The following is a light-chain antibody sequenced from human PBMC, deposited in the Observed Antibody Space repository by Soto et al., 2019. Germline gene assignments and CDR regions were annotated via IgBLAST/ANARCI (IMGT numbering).Light chain of an antibody. J-gene: IGKJ5*01. V-gene: IGKV3-20*01. CDR2: DAY. Sequence: EIVLTQSPGTLSLSPGERATLSCRASQSISSRYLAWYQQKPGRAPRLLIYDAYNRATGTPDRFSGSGSGTDFTLTISRLEPEDFAVFYCQHYGSSPLAITFGQGTRLEIK. CDR3: QHYGSSPLAIT. CDR1: QSISSRY.